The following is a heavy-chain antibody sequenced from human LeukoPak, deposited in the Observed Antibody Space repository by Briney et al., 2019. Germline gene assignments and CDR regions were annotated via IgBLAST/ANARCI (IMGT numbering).Heavy chain of an antibody. D-gene: IGHD1-26*01. V-gene: IGHV3-23*01. J-gene: IGHJ4*02. CDR2: LSANGDST. CDR1: GFIFSNYV. Sequence: GGSLRLSCAASGFIFSNYVMSWVRQAPGKGLEWVSSLSANGDSTFYADSVKGRFTISRDNSKNTLYLQMNSLRAEDTAVYYCANYKLGGTSNYDYWGQGTLVTVSS. CDR3: ANYKLGGTSNYDY.